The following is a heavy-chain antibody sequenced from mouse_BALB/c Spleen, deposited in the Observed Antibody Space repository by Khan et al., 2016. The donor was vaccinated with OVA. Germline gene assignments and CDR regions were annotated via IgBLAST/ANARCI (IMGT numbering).Heavy chain of an antibody. CDR1: GYSITSDYA. J-gene: IGHJ3*01. Sequence: VQLKQSGSGLVKPSQSLSLTCTVTGYSITSDYAWNWIRQLPRNKLEWMGYISYSGSTSYNLSLKSRISITRDTSKNQFFLQLNSATTEDTATYFCARSGYEDWFAYWGQGTLVTVSA. CDR2: ISYSGST. V-gene: IGHV3-2*02. D-gene: IGHD2-14*01. CDR3: ARSGYEDWFAY.